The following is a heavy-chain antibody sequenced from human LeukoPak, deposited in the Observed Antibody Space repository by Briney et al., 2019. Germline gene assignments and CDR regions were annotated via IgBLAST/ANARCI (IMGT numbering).Heavy chain of an antibody. CDR1: GGFMSCSSDL. J-gene: IGHJ4*02. Sequence: SETLSLTCTVWGGFMSCSSDLGGWIRQPPGKGLEWIGTIYYSGTTYYNPSLKSRVTISLDTSENQFSLKLSSVAAADTAVFYCCRLATSAYFHYWGQGILVTVSS. D-gene: IGHD2-15*01. CDR3: CRLATSAYFHY. CDR2: IYYSGTT. V-gene: IGHV4-39*01.